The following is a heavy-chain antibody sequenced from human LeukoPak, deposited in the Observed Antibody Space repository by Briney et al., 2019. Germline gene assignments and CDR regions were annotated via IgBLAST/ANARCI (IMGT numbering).Heavy chain of an antibody. V-gene: IGHV3-53*01. Sequence: PGGSLRLSCAASGFIVSSNYMSWVRQAPGKGLEWVSVIYSGGRTYYADSAKGRFTISRDNSRSTLYLQMNSLRAEDTAVYYCARGLGRELDGAFDIWGQGTMVTVSS. CDR3: ARGLGRELDGAFDI. D-gene: IGHD3-10*01. CDR2: IYSGGRT. J-gene: IGHJ3*02. CDR1: GFIVSSNY.